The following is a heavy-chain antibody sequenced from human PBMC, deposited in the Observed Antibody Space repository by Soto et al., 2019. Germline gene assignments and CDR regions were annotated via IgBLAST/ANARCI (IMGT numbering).Heavy chain of an antibody. D-gene: IGHD3-22*01. CDR1: GFTFSSYA. CDR2: ISGSGGST. J-gene: IGHJ2*01. Sequence: EVQLLESGGGLVQPGGSLRLSCAASGFTFSSYAMSWVRQAPGKGLDWVSAISGSGGSTYYADSVKGRFTISRDNSKNTLYLQMNSLRPEDTAVYCCAKPPRAMMGWIDWYFDLWGRGTLVTVSS. V-gene: IGHV3-23*01. CDR3: AKPPRAMMGWIDWYFDL.